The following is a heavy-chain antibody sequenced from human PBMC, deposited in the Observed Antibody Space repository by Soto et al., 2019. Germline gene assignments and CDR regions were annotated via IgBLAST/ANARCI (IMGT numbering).Heavy chain of an antibody. CDR2: ISAAGDP. Sequence: EVQLVESGGGLVQPGGSLRLSCEASGFTFRNYDMHWVRQGTGNGLEWVSGISAAGDPDYADSVEGRFTISRENAQNSFFLQINSLRVGDPAVYYCARTDRDFYGLDVWGQGTTVIVSS. CDR3: ARTDRDFYGLDV. J-gene: IGHJ6*02. CDR1: GFTFRNYD. V-gene: IGHV3-13*05.